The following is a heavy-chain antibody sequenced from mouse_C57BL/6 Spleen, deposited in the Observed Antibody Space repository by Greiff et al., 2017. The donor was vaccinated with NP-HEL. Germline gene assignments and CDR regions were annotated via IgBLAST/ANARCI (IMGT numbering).Heavy chain of an antibody. Sequence: QVQLQQSGAELVKPGASVKMSCKASGYTFTTYPIEWMKQNHGKSLEWIGNFHPYNDDTKYNEKFKGKATLTVDKSSSTVYLELSRLTSDDAAVYYCARGYYYGSSYDAMDYWGQGTSVTVSS. CDR3: ARGYYYGSSYDAMDY. CDR1: GYTFTTYP. D-gene: IGHD1-1*01. V-gene: IGHV1-47*01. CDR2: FHPYNDDT. J-gene: IGHJ4*01.